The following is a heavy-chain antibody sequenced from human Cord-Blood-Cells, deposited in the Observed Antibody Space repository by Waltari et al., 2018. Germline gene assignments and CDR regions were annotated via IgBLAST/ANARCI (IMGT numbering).Heavy chain of an antibody. CDR1: GYTFTGDY. CDR2: INPNSGGT. V-gene: IGHV1-2*06. Sequence: QVQLVQSGAVVKKPGASVQVPCTASGYTFTGDYMPWVRQAPGQGLEWMGRINPNSGGTNYAQKFQGRVTMTRDTSISTAYMELSRLRSDDTAVYYCARARWELLLDYWGQGTLVTVSS. D-gene: IGHD1-26*01. J-gene: IGHJ4*02. CDR3: ARARWELLLDY.